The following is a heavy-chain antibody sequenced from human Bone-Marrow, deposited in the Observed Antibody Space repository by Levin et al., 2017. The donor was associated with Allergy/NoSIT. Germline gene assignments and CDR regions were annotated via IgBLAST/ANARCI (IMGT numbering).Heavy chain of an antibody. V-gene: IGHV3-33*01. J-gene: IGHJ4*02. CDR1: GFTFSSYG. Sequence: GESLKISCAASGFTFSSYGMHWVRQAPGKGLEWVAVIWYDGSNKYYADSVKGRFTISRDNSKNTLYLQMNSLRAEDTAVYYCARDWFKYSSSSGAFDYWGQGTLVTVSS. CDR2: IWYDGSNK. CDR3: ARDWFKYSSSSGAFDY. D-gene: IGHD6-6*01.